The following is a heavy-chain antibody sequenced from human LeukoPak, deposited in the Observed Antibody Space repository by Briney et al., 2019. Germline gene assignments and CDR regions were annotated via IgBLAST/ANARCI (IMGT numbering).Heavy chain of an antibody. V-gene: IGHV1-24*01. CDR2: FDPEDGET. D-gene: IGHD1-26*01. CDR1: XYXXTXLS. J-gene: IGHJ4*02. CDR3: ATPTWEFDY. Sequence: ASVKVSCKVSXYXXTXLSMHWVRQXPGKGLEWMGGFDPEDGETIYAQKFQGRVTMTEDTSTDTAYMELSSLRSEDTAVYYCATPTWEFDYWGQGTLVTVSS.